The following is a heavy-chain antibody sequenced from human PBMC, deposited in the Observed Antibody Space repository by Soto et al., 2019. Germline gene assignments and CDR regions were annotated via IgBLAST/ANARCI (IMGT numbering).Heavy chain of an antibody. V-gene: IGHV4-30-4*01. D-gene: IGHD3-3*01. CDR2: IYSSGST. Sequence: QVQLQESGPGLVKPSQTLSLPCTVSGGSISSGDYYWGWIRQPPGKVLEWIGYIYSSGSTYYNPSHKSRVTRSADTSKNQFSLKLSSVTAADTAVYYCARLRFLEWLFDYWGQGTLVTVAS. CDR1: GGSISSGDYY. CDR3: ARLRFLEWLFDY. J-gene: IGHJ4*02.